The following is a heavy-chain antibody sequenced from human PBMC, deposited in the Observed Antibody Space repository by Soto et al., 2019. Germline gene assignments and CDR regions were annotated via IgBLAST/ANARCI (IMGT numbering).Heavy chain of an antibody. CDR2: INSDGSTT. V-gene: IGHV3-74*01. D-gene: IGHD2-2*01. CDR3: ARDTSYSTDY. J-gene: IGHJ4*02. CDR1: GFTFSSRW. Sequence: GGSLRLSCATSGFTFSSRWMHWVRQAPGKGLVWVSYINSDGSTTTYADSVKGRFTISRDNAENTVYLQMSSLRVDDTAVYYCARDTSYSTDYWGQGTLVTVSS.